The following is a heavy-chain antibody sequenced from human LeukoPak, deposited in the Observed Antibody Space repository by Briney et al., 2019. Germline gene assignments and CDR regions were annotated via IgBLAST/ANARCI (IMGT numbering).Heavy chain of an antibody. Sequence: ASVKVSCKASGYTFTSYDINWVRQATGQGLEWMGWMNPNSGNTGYAQKFQGRVTITRNTSISTAYMGLSSLRSEDTAVYYCARVVIRGYYYYYMDVWGKGTTVTVSS. J-gene: IGHJ6*03. CDR3: ARVVIRGYYYYYMDV. CDR1: GYTFTSYD. CDR2: MNPNSGNT. V-gene: IGHV1-8*03. D-gene: IGHD3-10*01.